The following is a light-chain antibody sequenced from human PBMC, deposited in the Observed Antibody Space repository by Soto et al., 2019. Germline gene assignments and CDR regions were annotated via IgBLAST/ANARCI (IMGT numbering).Light chain of an antibody. Sequence: QSVLTQPPSVSAAPGQTVTISCSGSSSNIGNNYVSWYQQLPGTAPKLLIYDNNKRPSGIPARFSGSKSGTSATLGITGLQTGDEADYYCGTWYSSLSAVVFGGGTKLTVL. J-gene: IGLJ2*01. V-gene: IGLV1-51*01. CDR1: SSNIGNNY. CDR3: GTWYSSLSAVV. CDR2: DNN.